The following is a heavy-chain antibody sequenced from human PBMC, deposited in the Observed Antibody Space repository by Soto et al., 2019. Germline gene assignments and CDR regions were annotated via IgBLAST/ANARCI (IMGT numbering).Heavy chain of an antibody. CDR2: ISYDGSNK. CDR3: AKDLITMVRDPRFDP. Sequence: HPAGSLSLSCAACGFTFNISGMHGARQAPGKGLEWAAVISYDGSNKYYADSVKGRFTISRDHSKNTLYLQMNSLRAEDTDVYYCAKDLITMVRDPRFDPWGQGTLVTVSS. CDR1: GFTFNISG. D-gene: IGHD3-10*01. J-gene: IGHJ5*02. V-gene: IGHV3-30*18.